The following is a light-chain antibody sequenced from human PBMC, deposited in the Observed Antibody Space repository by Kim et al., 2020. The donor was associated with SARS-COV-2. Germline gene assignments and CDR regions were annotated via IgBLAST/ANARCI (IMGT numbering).Light chain of an antibody. Sequence: APGKTARINCGGNNIGSKSVLWYQQKPGQAPVLVIYYDSDRPSGIPERFSGSNSGNTATLTISRVEAGDEADYYCQVWDSSSDHVVFGGGTQLTVL. J-gene: IGLJ2*01. CDR2: YDS. CDR1: NIGSKS. V-gene: IGLV3-21*04. CDR3: QVWDSSSDHVV.